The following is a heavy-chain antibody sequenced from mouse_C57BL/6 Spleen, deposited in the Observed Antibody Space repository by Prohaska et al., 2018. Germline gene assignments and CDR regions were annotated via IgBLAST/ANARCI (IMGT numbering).Heavy chain of an antibody. CDR3: TGEGFDY. CDR1: GFTFSNYW. V-gene: IGHV6-3*01. J-gene: IGHJ2*01. Sequence: EVKLEESGGGLVQPGGSMILSCVASGFTFSNYWMTCVRQSPDKGLEWGAQIRLKSDNYATHYAESVKGRITISRDDSKSSVYLQRNNLRAEDTGIYYCTGEGFDYWGQGTTLTVYS. CDR2: IRLKSDNYAT.